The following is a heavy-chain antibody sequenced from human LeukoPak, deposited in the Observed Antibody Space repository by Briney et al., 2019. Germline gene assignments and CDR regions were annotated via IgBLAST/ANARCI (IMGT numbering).Heavy chain of an antibody. CDR1: GFTFSSAW. Sequence: VGSLRLSCAASGFTFSSAWMHWGGHAPGKGLVWVSRINSDGSSTNYADSVKGRFTISRDNAKNTLYLQMNSLRAEDTAVYYCARDRSIASDYWGQGTLVTVSS. D-gene: IGHD6-6*01. J-gene: IGHJ4*02. V-gene: IGHV3-74*01. CDR2: INSDGSST. CDR3: ARDRSIASDY.